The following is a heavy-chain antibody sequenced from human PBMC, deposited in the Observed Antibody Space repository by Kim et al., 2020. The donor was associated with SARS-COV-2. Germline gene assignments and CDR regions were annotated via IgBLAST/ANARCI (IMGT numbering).Heavy chain of an antibody. D-gene: IGHD3-22*01. Sequence: GESLKISCVGSGYSFSKFWIAWLRQAPGKGLEWMGIIYPDDSDSIYNPSFQGQVTISGDKSISTAYLHWSSLKASDTAVYFCGRLAPRVDPVDFYDSSGYVEFWGQGTAVTVSS. V-gene: IGHV5-51*01. CDR1: GYSFSKFW. J-gene: IGHJ4*02. CDR2: IYPDDSDS. CDR3: GRLAPRVDPVDFYDSSGYVEF.